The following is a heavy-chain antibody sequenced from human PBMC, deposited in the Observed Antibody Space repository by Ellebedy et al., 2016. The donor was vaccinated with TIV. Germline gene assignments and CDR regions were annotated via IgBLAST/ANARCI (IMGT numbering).Heavy chain of an antibody. D-gene: IGHD3-22*01. Sequence: GESLKISCAASGFTFSSYAMHWVRQAPGKGLEWVAVISYDGSNKYYADSVKGRFTISRDNSKNTLYLQMNSLRAEDTAVYYCARDSPDRWLLGGAFDIWGQGTMVTVSS. J-gene: IGHJ3*02. V-gene: IGHV3-30*01. CDR2: ISYDGSNK. CDR1: GFTFSSYA. CDR3: ARDSPDRWLLGGAFDI.